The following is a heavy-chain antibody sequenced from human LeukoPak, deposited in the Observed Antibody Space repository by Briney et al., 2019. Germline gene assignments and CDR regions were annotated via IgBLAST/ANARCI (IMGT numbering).Heavy chain of an antibody. CDR1: GYTFTGYF. J-gene: IGHJ6*03. CDR3: ARVKSDIFHYMDV. D-gene: IGHD3-3*02. Sequence: ASVKVSCKASGYTFTGYFIHWVRQAPGQGLDWMGRINPNTGGTNYAQKFQGRVTMTRDTSITTAYMELSRLRSDDTAIYYCARVKSDIFHYMDVWGKGTTVTVSS. V-gene: IGHV1-2*06. CDR2: INPNTGGT.